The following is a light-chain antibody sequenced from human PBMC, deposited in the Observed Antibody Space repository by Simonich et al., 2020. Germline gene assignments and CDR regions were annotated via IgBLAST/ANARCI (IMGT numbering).Light chain of an antibody. J-gene: IGKJ3*01. V-gene: IGKV1-17*03. CDR2: ASS. CDR3: QQYNSYSPSYT. CDR1: QGISNY. Sequence: DIQMTQSPSAMSASVGDRITITCRARQGISNYLAWFQQKPGKVPKRLIYASSSLQSGVPSRFSGSGSGTEFTLTISSLQPEDFATYYCQQYNSYSPSYTFGPGTKVDIK.